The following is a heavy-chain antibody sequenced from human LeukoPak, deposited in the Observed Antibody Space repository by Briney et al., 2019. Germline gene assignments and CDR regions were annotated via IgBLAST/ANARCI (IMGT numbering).Heavy chain of an antibody. CDR3: ATEAGIAIPGTIWYFAL. Sequence: ASVKVSCKASGGTLNTDAVSWVRQVPGQGPEWMGRIIPVFGTTNYAETFQGRLTITADTSTSRAHMHLSSLTSEDTAIYYCATEAGIAIPGTIWYFALWGRGTLVTVSS. CDR1: GGTLNTDA. V-gene: IGHV1-69*06. J-gene: IGHJ2*01. D-gene: IGHD2-2*02. CDR2: IIPVFGTT.